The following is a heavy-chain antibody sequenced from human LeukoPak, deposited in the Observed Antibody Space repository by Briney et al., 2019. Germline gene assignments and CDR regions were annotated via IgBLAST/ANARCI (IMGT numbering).Heavy chain of an antibody. D-gene: IGHD4-17*01. J-gene: IGHJ4*02. CDR1: GGSFSTYY. V-gene: IGHV4-59*01. CDR2: IYYSGST. CDR3: ARAVTTFGAPVAKGFDC. Sequence: SETLTLTCTVSGGSFSTYYWSWVRQPPGKGLEWIGYIYYSGSTNYNPSLESRVTMSLGTSKTQFSLNLSSVTAADTALYYCARAVTTFGAPVAKGFDCWGRGTLVTVSS.